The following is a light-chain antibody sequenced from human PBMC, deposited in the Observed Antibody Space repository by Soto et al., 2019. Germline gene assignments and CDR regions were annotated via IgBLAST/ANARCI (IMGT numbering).Light chain of an antibody. J-gene: IGKJ1*01. CDR2: AAS. CDR1: QGISNA. V-gene: IGKV1-27*01. CDR3: QKYDSAPT. Sequence: DIQMTQSPSSLSASVGARVTITCRASQGISNALAWYQQRPGKVPKLLMYAASTLQSGVPSRFSGSGSGTDFTLTISSLQPEDVATYYCQKYDSAPTFGQGTKVEIK.